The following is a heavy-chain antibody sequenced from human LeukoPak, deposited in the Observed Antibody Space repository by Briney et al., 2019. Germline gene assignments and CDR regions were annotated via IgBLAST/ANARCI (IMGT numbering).Heavy chain of an antibody. CDR1: GYTFSNYG. V-gene: IGHV1-18*01. Sequence: ASVKVSCKASGYTFSNYGISWVRQAPGQGLEWMGWISVYNGNTNYAQKVQGRVTMTRNTSISTAYMELSSLRSEDTAVYYCARSILYYDSSGHATYFDYWGQGTLVTVSS. J-gene: IGHJ4*02. CDR3: ARSILYYDSSGHATYFDY. D-gene: IGHD3-22*01. CDR2: ISVYNGNT.